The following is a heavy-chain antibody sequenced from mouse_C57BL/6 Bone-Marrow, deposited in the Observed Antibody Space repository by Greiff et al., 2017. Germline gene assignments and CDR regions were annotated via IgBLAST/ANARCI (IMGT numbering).Heavy chain of an antibody. CDR2: IHPNSGST. J-gene: IGHJ4*01. CDR3: ACTMINYAMDY. V-gene: IGHV1-64*01. D-gene: IGHD2-4*01. Sequence: QVQLQQPGAELVKPGASVKLSCKASGYTFTSYWMHWVKQRPGQGLEWIGMIHPNSGSTNYNEKFKSKATLTVDKSSSTAYMQLSSLTSEDSAVYYCACTMINYAMDYWGQGTSVTVSS. CDR1: GYTFTSYW.